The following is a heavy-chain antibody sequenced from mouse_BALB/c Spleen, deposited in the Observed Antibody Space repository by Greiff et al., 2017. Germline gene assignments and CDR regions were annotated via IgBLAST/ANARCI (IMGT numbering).Heavy chain of an antibody. CDR1: GYTFTSYV. J-gene: IGHJ3*01. V-gene: IGHV1-14*01. CDR2: INPYNDGT. Sequence: VHVQQSGPELVKPGASVKMSCKASGYTFTSYVMHWVKQKPGQGLEWIGYINPYNDGTKYNEKFKGKATLTADKSSSTAYMELSSLTSEDSAVYYCARGGNPAWFAYRGQGTLVTVSA. D-gene: IGHD2-1*01. CDR3: ARGGNPAWFAY.